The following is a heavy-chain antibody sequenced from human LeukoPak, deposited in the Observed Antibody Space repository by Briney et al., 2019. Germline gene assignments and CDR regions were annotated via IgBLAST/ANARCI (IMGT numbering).Heavy chain of an antibody. Sequence: ASVKVSCKVSGYTLTELSMHWVRQAPGKGLEWMGGFDPEDGETIYAQKFQGRVTMTEDTSTDTAYMELSSLRSEDTAVYYCATGDDFWSGLTLRFDYWGQGTLVTVSS. CDR1: GYTLTELS. CDR3: ATGDDFWSGLTLRFDY. V-gene: IGHV1-24*01. CDR2: FDPEDGET. D-gene: IGHD3-3*01. J-gene: IGHJ4*02.